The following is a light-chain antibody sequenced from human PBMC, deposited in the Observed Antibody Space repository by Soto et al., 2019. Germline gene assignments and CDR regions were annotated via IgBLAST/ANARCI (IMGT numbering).Light chain of an antibody. CDR3: QSFDNSLSGWV. CDR2: GNS. V-gene: IGLV1-40*01. CDR1: SSNIGAGYD. J-gene: IGLJ3*02. Sequence: QPVLTQPPSVSGAPGQRVTISCTGSSSNIGAGYDVHWYQQPPGTAPKLLIYGNSNRPSGVPDRFSGSKSGTSASLAITGLQAEDEADYYCQSFDNSLSGWVFGGGTKLTVL.